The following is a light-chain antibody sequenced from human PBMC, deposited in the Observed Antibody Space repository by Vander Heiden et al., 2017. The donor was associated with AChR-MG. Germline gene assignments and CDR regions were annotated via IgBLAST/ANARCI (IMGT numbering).Light chain of an antibody. J-gene: IGKJ3*01. CDR2: TAS. CDR3: QQSYSSPFT. Sequence: DIQMTQSPSSLSASLGDRVTITCRASQSISYYLNWYQQKPGKAPKLLIYTASSLHSGVPSRFSGSGSGTDFTLTVGSLQPEDFATYYCQQSYSSPFTFGPGTKVDMK. V-gene: IGKV1-39*01. CDR1: QSISYY.